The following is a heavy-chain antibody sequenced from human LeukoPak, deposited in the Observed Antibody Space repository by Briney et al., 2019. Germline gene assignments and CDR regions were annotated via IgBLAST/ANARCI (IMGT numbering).Heavy chain of an antibody. CDR1: GGTFSSYA. CDR3: ARGPAMYYDFWSGYEDTEYFQH. J-gene: IGHJ1*01. Sequence: SVKVSCKASGGTFSSYAISWVRQAPGQGLEWIGGIIHIFGTANYAQKFQGRVTITTDESTSTAYMELSSLRSEDTAVYYCARGPAMYYDFWSGYEDTEYFQHWGQGTLVTVSS. D-gene: IGHD3-3*01. CDR2: IIHIFGTA. V-gene: IGHV1-69*05.